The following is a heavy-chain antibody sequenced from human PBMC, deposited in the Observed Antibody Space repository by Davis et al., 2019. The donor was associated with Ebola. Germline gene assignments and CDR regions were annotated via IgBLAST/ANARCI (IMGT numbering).Heavy chain of an antibody. Sequence: AASVKVSCKASGYTFTSYYMHWVRQAPGQGLEWMGIINPSGGSTSYAQKFQGRVTMTRDTSTSTVYMELSSLRSEDTAVYYCARAISVVPAANWFDPWGQGTLVTVSS. CDR1: GYTFTSYY. CDR3: ARAISVVPAANWFDP. CDR2: INPSGGST. D-gene: IGHD2-2*01. J-gene: IGHJ5*02. V-gene: IGHV1-46*01.